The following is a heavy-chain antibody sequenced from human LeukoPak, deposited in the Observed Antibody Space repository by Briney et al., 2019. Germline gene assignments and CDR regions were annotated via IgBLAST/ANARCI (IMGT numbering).Heavy chain of an antibody. Sequence: SETLSLTCAVYGGSFSGYYWSWIRQPPGKGLEWIGEINHSGGTNYNPSLKSRVTISVDTSKNQFSLKLSSVTAADTAVYYCARIQAVNSSYAFDIWGQGTMVTVSS. CDR1: GGSFSGYY. V-gene: IGHV4-34*01. CDR2: INHSGGT. J-gene: IGHJ3*02. CDR3: ARIQAVNSSYAFDI. D-gene: IGHD2/OR15-2a*01.